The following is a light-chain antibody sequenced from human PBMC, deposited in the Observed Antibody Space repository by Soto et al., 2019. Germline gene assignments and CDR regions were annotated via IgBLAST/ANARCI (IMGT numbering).Light chain of an antibody. J-gene: IGKJ1*01. CDR1: QSVSSSY. CDR3: QQYGSSPPRT. V-gene: IGKV3-20*01. Sequence: EIVLTQSPGTLSLSPGERATLSCRASQSVSSSYLAWYQQKPGQAHRLLIYGASSRATGIPDRFSGSGSGADFTLSISRLEPEDFAVYYCQQYGSSPPRTFGQGTKV. CDR2: GAS.